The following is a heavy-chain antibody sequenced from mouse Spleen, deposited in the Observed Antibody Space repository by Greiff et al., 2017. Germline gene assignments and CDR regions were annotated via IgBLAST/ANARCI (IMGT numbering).Heavy chain of an antibody. Sequence: QVQLKQPGAELVKPGASVKLSCKASGYTFTSYWMHWVKQRPGRGLEWIGRIDPNSGGTKYNEKFKSKATLTVDKPSSTAYMQLSSLTSEDSAVYYCAREGHDGYETSYYAMDYWGQGTSVTVSS. V-gene: IGHV1-72*01. CDR2: IDPNSGGT. CDR1: GYTFTSYW. D-gene: IGHD2-3*01. J-gene: IGHJ4*01. CDR3: AREGHDGYETSYYAMDY.